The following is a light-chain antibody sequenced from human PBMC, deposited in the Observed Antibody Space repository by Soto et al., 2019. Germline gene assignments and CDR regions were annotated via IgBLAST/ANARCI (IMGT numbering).Light chain of an antibody. J-gene: IGKJ4*01. Sequence: EIVLTQSPATLSLSPGERATLSCRASQSIITYLAWYQQKPGQAPRLLIYDASNRATGIPDRFSGSGSGTDFTLTISSLEPEDVAVYYCQQRTKWPRTFGGGTKVEIK. CDR1: QSIITY. V-gene: IGKV3-11*01. CDR3: QQRTKWPRT. CDR2: DAS.